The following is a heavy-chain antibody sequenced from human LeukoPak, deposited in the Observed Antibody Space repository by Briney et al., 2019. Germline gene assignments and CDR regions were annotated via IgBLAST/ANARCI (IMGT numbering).Heavy chain of an antibody. CDR2: INHSGST. CDR1: GGSFSGYY. J-gene: IGHJ2*01. D-gene: IGHD6-13*01. V-gene: IGHV4-34*01. CDR3: ARGAPASRTKVWYFDL. Sequence: PSETLSLTCAVYGGSFSGYYWSWIRQPPGKGLEWIGEINHSGSTNYNPSLKSRVTISVDTSKNQFSPKLSSVTAADTAVYYCARGAPASRTKVWYFDLWGRGTLVTVSS.